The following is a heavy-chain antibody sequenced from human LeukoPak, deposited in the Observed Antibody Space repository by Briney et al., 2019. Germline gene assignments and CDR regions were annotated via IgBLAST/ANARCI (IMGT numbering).Heavy chain of an antibody. Sequence: SETLSLTCTVSGGSISSYYWSWIRQPPGKGLEWIGYIYYSGSTNYNPSLKSRVTISVDTSKNQLSLKLSSVTAADTAVYYCARVSPGSYGMDVWGQGTTVTVSS. CDR1: GGSISSYY. V-gene: IGHV4-59*01. J-gene: IGHJ6*02. CDR2: IYYSGST. CDR3: ARVSPGSYGMDV. D-gene: IGHD3-10*01.